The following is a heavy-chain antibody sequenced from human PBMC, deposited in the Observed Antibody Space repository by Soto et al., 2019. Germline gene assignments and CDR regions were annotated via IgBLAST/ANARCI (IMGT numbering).Heavy chain of an antibody. CDR2: ISGSGSST. V-gene: IGHV3-23*01. Sequence: GSLRLSCAASGFTFSSAMSWVRQAPGKGLDWVSAISGSGSSTFYADSVKGRFTISRDNSKNTVYLQMNSLRADDTAVYYCAKAISRPSVYYFDYWGQGTLVTVSS. J-gene: IGHJ4*02. CDR1: GFTFSSA. CDR3: AKAISRPSVYYFDY. D-gene: IGHD6-19*01.